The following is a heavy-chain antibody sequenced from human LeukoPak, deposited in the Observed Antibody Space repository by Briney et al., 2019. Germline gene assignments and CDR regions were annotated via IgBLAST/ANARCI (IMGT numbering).Heavy chain of an antibody. CDR1: GGSISYYY. CDR2: IYYSGTT. J-gene: IGHJ4*02. V-gene: IGHV4-59*01. D-gene: IGHD4-23*01. Sequence: SETLSLTCTVSGGSISYYYWSWIRQSPGKGLEWIGYIYYSGTTNYNPSLKSRVTISVDTSKNQFSLQLRSVTAADTAVYYCARHRGGGAGFYFDYWGQGTLVTVSS. CDR3: ARHRGGGAGFYFDY.